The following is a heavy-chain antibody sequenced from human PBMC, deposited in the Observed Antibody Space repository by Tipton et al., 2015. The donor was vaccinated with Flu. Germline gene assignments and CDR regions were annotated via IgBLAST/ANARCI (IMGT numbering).Heavy chain of an antibody. J-gene: IGHJ4*02. Sequence: TLSLTCSVSSESISNDDYYWSWIRQFPDKGLEWVGYVHSTGTTHYNPSVEGRLTMSRDSSKNQFFLLLHSMTAADAAVYYCMARAGKERNYWGRGAQVTVSS. CDR1: SESISNDDYY. CDR3: MARAGKERNY. CDR2: VHSTGTT. D-gene: IGHD5-24*01. V-gene: IGHV4-31*07.